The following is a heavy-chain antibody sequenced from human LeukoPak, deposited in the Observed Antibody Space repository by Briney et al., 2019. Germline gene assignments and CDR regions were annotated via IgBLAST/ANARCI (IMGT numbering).Heavy chain of an antibody. CDR2: MQEDDGSET. CDR1: GLTFSSYS. Sequence: PGGSLRLSCAVSGLTFSSYSMSWVRQAPGKGLECVANMQEDDGSETNYVESVKGRFTISRDNAKNSLYLQMNSLRAEDTAVYYCERDRDYYEKKTSYDAFDIWGQGTMVTVSS. CDR3: ERDRDYYEKKTSYDAFDI. V-gene: IGHV3-7*01. J-gene: IGHJ3*02. D-gene: IGHD3-22*01.